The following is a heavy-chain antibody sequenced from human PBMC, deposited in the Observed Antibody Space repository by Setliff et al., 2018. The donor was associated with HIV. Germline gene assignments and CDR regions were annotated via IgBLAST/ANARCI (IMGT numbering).Heavy chain of an antibody. CDR3: ARDRYGDYAYFDY. CDR2: VYARGNT. Sequence: SETLSLTCTVSGGSISSDTFYWSWIRQPAGKGLEWIGHVYARGNTNYNPSLKSRVTISVDTSKSQFSLKLSSVTAADTAVYYCARDRYGDYAYFDYWGPETLLVTVSS. J-gene: IGHJ4*03. V-gene: IGHV4-61*09. CDR1: GGSISSDTFY. D-gene: IGHD4-17*01.